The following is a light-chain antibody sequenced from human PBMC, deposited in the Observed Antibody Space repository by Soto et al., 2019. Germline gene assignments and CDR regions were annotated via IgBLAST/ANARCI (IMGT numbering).Light chain of an antibody. J-gene: IGLJ2*01. Sequence: QSVLTQPAAVSGSPGQSITVSCTGTSSDVGGYNYVSWYQQHAGKAPKLMIYDVIDRPSGVSNRFSGSKSGNTASLTISGLQAEDEADYYCSSYTPTNTVVFGGGTKLTVL. V-gene: IGLV2-14*03. CDR1: SSDVGGYNY. CDR2: DVI. CDR3: SSYTPTNTVV.